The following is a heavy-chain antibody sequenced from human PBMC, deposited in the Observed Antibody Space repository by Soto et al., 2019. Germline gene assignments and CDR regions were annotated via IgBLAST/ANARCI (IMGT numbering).Heavy chain of an antibody. CDR2: IIPIFGTA. V-gene: IGHV1-69*13. D-gene: IGHD3-3*01. J-gene: IGHJ6*02. Sequence: SVKVSCKASGGTFSSYAISWVRQAPGQGLEWMGGIIPIFGTANYAQKFQGRVTITADESTSTAYMELSSLRSEDTAVYYCARPSYYDFWSGYSIYGMDVWGQGTTVTVSS. CDR3: ARPSYYDFWSGYSIYGMDV. CDR1: GGTFSSYA.